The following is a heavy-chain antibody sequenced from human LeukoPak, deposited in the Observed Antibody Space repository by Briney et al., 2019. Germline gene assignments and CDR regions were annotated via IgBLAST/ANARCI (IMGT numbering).Heavy chain of an antibody. J-gene: IGHJ5*02. Sequence: SETLSLTCTVSGGSLSSYYWSWIRQPPGKGLEWIGYIYYSGSTNYNPSLKSRVTISVDTSKNQFSLKLSSVTAADTAVYYCASTYCSSTSCYHSWFDPWGQGTLVTVSS. CDR1: GGSLSSYY. CDR3: ASTYCSSTSCYHSWFDP. CDR2: IYYSGST. V-gene: IGHV4-59*08. D-gene: IGHD2-2*01.